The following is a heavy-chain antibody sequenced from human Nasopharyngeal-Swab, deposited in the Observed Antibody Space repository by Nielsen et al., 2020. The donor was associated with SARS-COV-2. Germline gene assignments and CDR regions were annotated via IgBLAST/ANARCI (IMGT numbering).Heavy chain of an antibody. CDR2: VKQDGSEK. CDR3: AREICTRITCFDYGMDV. D-gene: IGHD2-2*01. CDR1: GFTFSRYW. V-gene: IGHV3-7*01. J-gene: IGHJ6*02. Sequence: GESLKISCAASGFTFSRYWMSWVRQAPGKGLEWVASVKQDGSEKYSVDSVRGRFTISRDNTKNSVYLQMNNLRAEDTAVYYCAREICTRITCFDYGMDVWGQGTTVTVSS.